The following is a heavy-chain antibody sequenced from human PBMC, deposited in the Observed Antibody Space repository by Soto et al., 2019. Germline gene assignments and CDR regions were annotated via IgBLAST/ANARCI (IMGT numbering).Heavy chain of an antibody. D-gene: IGHD6-6*01. V-gene: IGHV1-18*04. J-gene: IGHJ3*02. CDR3: ARDLVLRGAGAFDI. Sequence: ASVKVSCKASGYTFTSYGISWVRQSPGQGLEWMGWISAYNGNTNYAQKLQGRVTMTTDTSTSTAYMELRSLRSDDTAVYYCARDLVLRGAGAFDIWGQGTMVTVSS. CDR1: GYTFTSYG. CDR2: ISAYNGNT.